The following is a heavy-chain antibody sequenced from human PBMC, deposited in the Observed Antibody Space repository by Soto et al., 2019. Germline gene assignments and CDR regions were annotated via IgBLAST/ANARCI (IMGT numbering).Heavy chain of an antibody. CDR2: IYPGDSDT. D-gene: IGHD4-17*01. CDR1: GYSFTSYW. CDR3: ARTVRHLDYGDERNYFDY. J-gene: IGHJ4*02. Sequence: GESLKISCKGSGYSFTSYWIGWVRQMPGKGLEWMGIIYPGDSDTRYSPSFQGQVTISADKSISTAYLQWSSLKASDTAMYYCARTVRHLDYGDERNYFDYWGQGTLVTVSS. V-gene: IGHV5-51*01.